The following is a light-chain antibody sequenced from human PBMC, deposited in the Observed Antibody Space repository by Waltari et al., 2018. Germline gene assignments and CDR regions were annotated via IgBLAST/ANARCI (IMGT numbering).Light chain of an antibody. CDR1: QSISSW. V-gene: IGKV1-5*01. CDR3: HQYNSYPWT. J-gene: IGKJ1*01. Sequence: DIQMTQSPSTLSASVGDRVTITCRASQSISSWLAWYQQKPGTAPKLLIYDVSSLESGVPSRFSGSGSGTEFTLTISSLQPDDFATYYCHQYNSYPWTFGQGTKVEIK. CDR2: DVS.